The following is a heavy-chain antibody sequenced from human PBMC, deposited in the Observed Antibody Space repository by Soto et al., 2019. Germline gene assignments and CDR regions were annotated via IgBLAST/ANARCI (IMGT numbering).Heavy chain of an antibody. J-gene: IGHJ6*02. CDR3: ARPGKLETAIECYGMDV. CDR2: IDPSDSYT. D-gene: IGHD1-1*01. Sequence: GESLKISCKGSGYSFTSYWISWVRQMPGKGLEWMGRIDPSDSYTNYSPSFQGHVTISADKSISTAYLQWSSLKASDTAMYYCARPGKLETAIECYGMDVWGQGTTVTVSS. V-gene: IGHV5-10-1*01. CDR1: GYSFTSYW.